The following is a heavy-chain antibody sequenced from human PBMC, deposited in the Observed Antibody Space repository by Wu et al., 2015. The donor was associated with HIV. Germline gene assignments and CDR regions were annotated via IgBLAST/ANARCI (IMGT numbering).Heavy chain of an antibody. J-gene: IGHJ6*01. CDR1: GYIFINYY. V-gene: IGHV1-2*02. D-gene: IGHD3-22*01. CDR3: AGPDPQYYYDTSGNYPADYYYYGMDV. Sequence: QVFLVESGAEVRAPGASVKVSCKASGYIFINYYIQWVRQTPGQGLEWMGWINSRSGDTFYAQRFQGRVTMTRNTSSTTAYMELSRLRADDTAVYYCAGPDPQYYYDTSGNYPADYYYYGMDVWAKGPRSPSPQ. CDR2: INSRSGDT.